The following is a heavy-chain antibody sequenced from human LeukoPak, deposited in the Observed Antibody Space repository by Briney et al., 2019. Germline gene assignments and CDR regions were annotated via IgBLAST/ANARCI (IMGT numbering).Heavy chain of an antibody. Sequence: SETLSLTCTVSGGSISSSSYYWGWIRQPPGKGLEWIGSIYYSGSTYYNPSLKSRVTISVDTSKNQFSLKLSSVTAADTAVYYCARVLRRGKFDYWGQGTLVTVSS. J-gene: IGHJ4*02. CDR2: IYYSGST. D-gene: IGHD3-16*01. V-gene: IGHV4-39*07. CDR3: ARVLRRGKFDY. CDR1: GGSISSSSYY.